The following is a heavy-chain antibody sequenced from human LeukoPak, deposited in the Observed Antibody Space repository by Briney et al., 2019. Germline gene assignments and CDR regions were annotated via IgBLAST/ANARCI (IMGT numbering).Heavy chain of an antibody. D-gene: IGHD3-10*01. CDR2: FIPIFGTA. CDR1: GGTFSSYA. J-gene: IGHJ4*02. Sequence: SVKVSCKASGGTFSSYAISWVRQAPGQGLGWMGGFIPIFGTANYAQKFQGRVTITADESTSTAYMELSSLRSEDTAVYYCARGWGNYYGSGSYFDYWGQGTLVTVSS. V-gene: IGHV1-69*13. CDR3: ARGWGNYYGSGSYFDY.